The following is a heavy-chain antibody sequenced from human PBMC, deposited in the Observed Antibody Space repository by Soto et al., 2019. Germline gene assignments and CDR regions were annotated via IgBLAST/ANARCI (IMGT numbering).Heavy chain of an antibody. CDR1: GGLFSSFA. J-gene: IGHJ4*02. CDR3: ARGGGPYVWFNEF. D-gene: IGHD3-16*01. V-gene: IGHV1-69*01. Sequence: QEHLLQSGPEVKKPGSSVKVSCKDSGGLFSSFAISWVRQAPGQGLEWLGGIIPVFGTTNYAEKFQDRVTITADESTNTAYMELRGRRSGDTAIYYCARGGGPYVWFNEFWGQGTLVTVSS. CDR2: IIPVFGTT.